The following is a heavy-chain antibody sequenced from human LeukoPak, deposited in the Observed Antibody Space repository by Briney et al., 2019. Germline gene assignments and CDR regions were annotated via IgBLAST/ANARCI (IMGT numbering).Heavy chain of an antibody. CDR1: VGSIISYY. Sequence: SETLSLTCTVSVGSIISYYWSWIGQPAGKGLEGIGRIYTSGSTNYNPSLKSRVTMSVDASKNQFSLKLSSVTAADTAVYYCARGPSQSYYYYYGMDVWGQGTTVTVSS. V-gene: IGHV4-4*07. CDR3: ARGPSQSYYYYYGMDV. J-gene: IGHJ6*02. CDR2: IYTSGST.